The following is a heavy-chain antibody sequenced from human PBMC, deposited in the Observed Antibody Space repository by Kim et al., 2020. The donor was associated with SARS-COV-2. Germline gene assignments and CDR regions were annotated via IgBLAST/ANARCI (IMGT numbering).Heavy chain of an antibody. J-gene: IGHJ3*02. CDR2: ISSSSSTI. V-gene: IGHV3-48*02. Sequence: GGSLRLSCAASGLTFRSYSMNWVRQAPGKGLEWVSYISSSSSTIYSADSVKGRFTISRDNAKNSLYLLMNSLRDEDTAVYFCAIGTWSHPFDIWGQGTMVTVSS. D-gene: IGHD1-7*01. CDR3: AIGTWSHPFDI. CDR1: GLTFRSYS.